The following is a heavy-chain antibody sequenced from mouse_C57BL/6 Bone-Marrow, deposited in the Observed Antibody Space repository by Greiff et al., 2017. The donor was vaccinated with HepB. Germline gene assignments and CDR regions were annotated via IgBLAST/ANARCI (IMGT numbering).Heavy chain of an antibody. V-gene: IGHV1-54*01. CDR2: INPGSGGT. CDR1: GYAFTNYL. J-gene: IGHJ4*01. Sequence: QVQLQQSGAELVRPGTSVKVSCKASGYAFTNYLIEWVKQRPGPGLEWIGVINPGSGGTNYNEKFKGKATLTADKSSSTAYMQLSSLTSEDSAVYFCARKAMDYWGQGTSVTVSS. CDR3: ARKAMDY.